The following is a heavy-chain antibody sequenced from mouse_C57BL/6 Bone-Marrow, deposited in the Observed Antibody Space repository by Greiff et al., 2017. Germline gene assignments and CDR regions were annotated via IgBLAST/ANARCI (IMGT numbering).Heavy chain of an antibody. D-gene: IGHD6-5*01. Sequence: VQLQQPGAELVRPGSSVKLSCKASGYTFTSYWMHWVKQRPIQGLEWIGNIDPSDSETHYNQKFKDKATLTVDKSSSTAYMQLSSLTSDDSAVDYYARSGPIRGYFDYWGQGTTLTVSS. CDR3: ARSGPIRGYFDY. CDR1: GYTFTSYW. V-gene: IGHV1-52*01. CDR2: IDPSDSET. J-gene: IGHJ2*01.